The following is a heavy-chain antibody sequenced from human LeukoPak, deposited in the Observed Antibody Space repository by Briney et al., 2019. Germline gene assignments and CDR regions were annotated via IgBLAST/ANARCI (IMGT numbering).Heavy chain of an antibody. D-gene: IGHD1-7*01. CDR1: GYTFTSYY. V-gene: IGHV1-69*13. CDR2: IIPIFGTA. Sequence: SVKVSCKASGYTFTSYYMHWVRQAPGQGLEWMGGIIPIFGTANYAQKFQGRVTITADESTSTAYMELSSLRSEDTAVYYCAREFPPTELELRGISYYMDVWGKGTTVTVSS. J-gene: IGHJ6*03. CDR3: AREFPPTELELRGISYYMDV.